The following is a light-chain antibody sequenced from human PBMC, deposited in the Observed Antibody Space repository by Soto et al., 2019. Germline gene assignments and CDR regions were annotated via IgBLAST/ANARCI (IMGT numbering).Light chain of an antibody. CDR3: QQNYITPLT. V-gene: IGKV1-39*01. CDR1: RAITTN. J-gene: IGKJ4*01. CDR2: AAS. Sequence: DVQLTQSPSPLSASVGDRVSISCRASRAITTNLNWYQQKPGKAPILLVYAASTLETGVPSRFSGSGSGTHFTLTIDNLQPEDVATYFCQQNYITPLTFGGGTQVEI.